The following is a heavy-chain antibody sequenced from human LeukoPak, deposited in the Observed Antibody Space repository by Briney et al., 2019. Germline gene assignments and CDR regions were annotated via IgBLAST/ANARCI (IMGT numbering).Heavy chain of an antibody. CDR2: ISYDGSNK. V-gene: IGHV3-30*18. D-gene: IGHD3-16*02. J-gene: IGHJ4*02. CDR1: GFTFSSYG. Sequence: GGSLRLSCAASGFTFSSYGMHWVRQAPGKGLEWVAVISYDGSNKHYADSVKGRFTISRDNSKNTLYLQMNSLRAEDTAVYYCANDYVWGSYRSNTPGRRFDYWGQGTLVTVSS. CDR3: ANDYVWGSYRSNTPGRRFDY.